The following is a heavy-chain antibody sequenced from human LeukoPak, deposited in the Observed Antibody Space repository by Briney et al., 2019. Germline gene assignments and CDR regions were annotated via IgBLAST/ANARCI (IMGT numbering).Heavy chain of an antibody. Sequence: ASVKVSCKASGYGITTYYMHWVRQAPGQGLEWMGTIHPNGDTTTYAQKFQGRVTMTRDTSTSTVYMDLSSLRSEDTAVYYCAREAIAARKNFDYWGQGTQVTVSS. CDR1: GYGITTYY. D-gene: IGHD6-25*01. CDR2: IHPNGDTT. J-gene: IGHJ4*02. CDR3: AREAIAARKNFDY. V-gene: IGHV1-46*01.